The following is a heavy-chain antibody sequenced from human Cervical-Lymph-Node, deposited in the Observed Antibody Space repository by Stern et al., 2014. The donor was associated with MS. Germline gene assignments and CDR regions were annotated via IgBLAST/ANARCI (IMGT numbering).Heavy chain of an antibody. CDR3: AREWARRNGYNNDYYYGMDV. Sequence: VHLVESGPGLVKPSETLSLTCTVSGGSVSSATYYWSWIRQPPGKGLEWIGYIDYMGTTNYSTSLKNRVSLSSDTSQNTFSLKLMSVAAADKAVYYCAREWARRNGYNNDYYYGMDVWGQGTTVTVSS. D-gene: IGHD5-24*01. CDR2: IDYMGTT. J-gene: IGHJ6*02. V-gene: IGHV4-61*01. CDR1: GGSVSSATYY.